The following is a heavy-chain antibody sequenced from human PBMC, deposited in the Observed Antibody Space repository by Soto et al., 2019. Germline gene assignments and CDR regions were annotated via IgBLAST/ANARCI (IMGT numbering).Heavy chain of an antibody. CDR2: IYYTGST. CDR3: ATLYMVRGVRTFDC. CDR1: GGSISSGGYY. Sequence: QVQLQESGPGLVKPSQTLSLTCTVSGGSISSGGYYWSWIRQHPGKGLGWIGYIYYTGSTYYNPSLKGRVTISVDTSKNQFSLKLSSVTAADTAVYYCATLYMVRGVRTFDCWGQGTLVTVSS. V-gene: IGHV4-31*03. J-gene: IGHJ4*02. D-gene: IGHD3-10*01.